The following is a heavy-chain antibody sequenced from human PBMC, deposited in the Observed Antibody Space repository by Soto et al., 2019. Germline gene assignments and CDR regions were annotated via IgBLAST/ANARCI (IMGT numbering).Heavy chain of an antibody. J-gene: IGHJ5*02. Sequence: ASVKVSCKVSGYTLTELSMHWVREAPGEGLEWMGGFDPEDGETIYAQKFQGRVTMTEDTSIDTAYMELSSLRSEDTAVYYCATLSNDFWSGPNNWFDPWGQGTLVTAPQ. CDR3: ATLSNDFWSGPNNWFDP. CDR1: GYTLTELS. V-gene: IGHV1-24*01. CDR2: FDPEDGET. D-gene: IGHD3-3*01.